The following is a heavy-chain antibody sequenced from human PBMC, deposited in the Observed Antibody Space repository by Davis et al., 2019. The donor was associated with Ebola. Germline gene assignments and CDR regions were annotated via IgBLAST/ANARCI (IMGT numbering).Heavy chain of an antibody. CDR2: INSDGSST. J-gene: IGHJ3*02. V-gene: IGHV3-74*01. CDR3: ASLYSSGWYQFDI. CDR1: GFTFDDYA. Sequence: PGGSLRLSCAASGFTFDDYAMHWVRQAPGKGLVWVSRINSDGSSTSYADSVKGRFTISRDNAKNTLYLQMNSLRAEDTAVYYCASLYSSGWYQFDIWGQGTMVTVSS. D-gene: IGHD6-19*01.